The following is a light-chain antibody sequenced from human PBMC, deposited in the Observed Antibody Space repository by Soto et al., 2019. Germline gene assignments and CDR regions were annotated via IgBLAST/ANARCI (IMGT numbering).Light chain of an antibody. CDR3: QTWGTGVV. J-gene: IGLJ2*01. CDR1: SAYSSYA. Sequence: QSVLTQSPSASASLGASVNLTCTLRSAYSSYAIAWHQQQPQKGPRFLMKVNSDGSHSKEDGIPDRFSGSSSGAERYLTISSLQSEDEADYYCQTWGTGVVFGGGTKLTVL. V-gene: IGLV4-69*01. CDR2: VNSDGSH.